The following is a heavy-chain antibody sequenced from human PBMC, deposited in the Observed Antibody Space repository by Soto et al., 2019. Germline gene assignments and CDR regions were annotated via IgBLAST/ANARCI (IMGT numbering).Heavy chain of an antibody. CDR2: IYYSGST. Sequence: SETLSLTCTVSGGSISSYYWSWIRQPPGKGLEWIGYIYYSGSTNYNPSLKSRVTISVDTSKNQFSLKLSSVTAADTAVYYCARAGLITMVRGVMVFDYWGQGTLVTVSS. D-gene: IGHD3-10*01. CDR3: ARAGLITMVRGVMVFDY. V-gene: IGHV4-59*01. CDR1: GGSISSYY. J-gene: IGHJ4*02.